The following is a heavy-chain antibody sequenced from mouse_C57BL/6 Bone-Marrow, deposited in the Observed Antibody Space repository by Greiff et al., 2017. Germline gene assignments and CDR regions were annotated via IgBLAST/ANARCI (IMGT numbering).Heavy chain of an antibody. CDR3: ARYGNEGFAY. V-gene: IGHV7-3*01. J-gene: IGHJ3*01. CDR1: GFTFTDYY. D-gene: IGHD2-1*01. CDR2: IRNKANGYTT. Sequence: EVQVVESGGGLVQPGGSLSLSCAASGFTFTDYYMSWVRQPPGKALEWLGFIRNKANGYTTEYSASVKGRFTISRDNSQSILYLQMNALRAEDSATYYCARYGNEGFAYWGQGTLVTVSA.